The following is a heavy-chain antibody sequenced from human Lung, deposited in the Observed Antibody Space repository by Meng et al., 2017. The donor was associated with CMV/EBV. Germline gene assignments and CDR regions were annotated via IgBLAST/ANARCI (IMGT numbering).Heavy chain of an antibody. Sequence: SETLSLXCAVYGGSLNGYYWSWIRQPPGKGLEWIAEINYSGTTNYSPSLKSRVTISLHSSKNQFSLNLNSVTAADTAVYYCARAYCSSTSCPEGYWGQG. V-gene: IGHV4-34*01. J-gene: IGHJ4*02. CDR3: ARAYCSSTSCPEGY. CDR2: INYSGTT. CDR1: GGSLNGYY. D-gene: IGHD2-2*01.